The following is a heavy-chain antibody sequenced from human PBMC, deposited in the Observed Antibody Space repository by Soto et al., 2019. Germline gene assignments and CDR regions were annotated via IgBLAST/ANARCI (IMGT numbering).Heavy chain of an antibody. CDR2: IHYNGST. Sequence: QVQLQESGPGLVKPSETLSLTCTVSGDPISDYYWSWIRQSPGKGLEWIGYIHYNGSTKYNPTLKSRVTISVDTSKSQFSLKLSSVTAADTAVYYCAREQQNWFDPWGQGTLVTVSS. CDR1: GDPISDYY. J-gene: IGHJ5*02. V-gene: IGHV4-59*01. CDR3: AREQQNWFDP. D-gene: IGHD6-13*01.